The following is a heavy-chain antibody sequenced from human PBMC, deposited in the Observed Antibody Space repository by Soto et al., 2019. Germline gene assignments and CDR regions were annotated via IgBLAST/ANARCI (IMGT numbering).Heavy chain of an antibody. CDR2: ISGSGGST. J-gene: IGHJ4*02. D-gene: IGHD3-10*01. CDR1: GFTFSSYA. V-gene: IGHV3-23*01. CDR3: VLWPPYYFEY. Sequence: EVQLLESGGGLVQPGGSLRLSCAASGFTFSSYAMSWVRHAPGNGLEWVSAISGSGGSTYYADSVKVRFTISRDNSKNTLYMQMNSLRAEDTAVYYCVLWPPYYFEYWRQGTLVTVAS.